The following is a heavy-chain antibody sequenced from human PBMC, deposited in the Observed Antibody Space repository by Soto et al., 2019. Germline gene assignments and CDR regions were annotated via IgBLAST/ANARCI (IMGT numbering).Heavy chain of an antibody. CDR2: ISSSGSTI. D-gene: IGHD4-17*01. V-gene: IGHV3-48*03. J-gene: IGHJ4*02. CDR1: GFTFSSYE. Sequence: HPGGSLRLSCAASGFTFSSYEMNWVRQAPGKGLEWVSYISSSGSTIYYADSVKGRFTISRDNAKNSLYLQMNSLRAEDTAVYYCARDLLSTAPKSPCWGQGTLVTVSS. CDR3: ARDLLSTAPKSPC.